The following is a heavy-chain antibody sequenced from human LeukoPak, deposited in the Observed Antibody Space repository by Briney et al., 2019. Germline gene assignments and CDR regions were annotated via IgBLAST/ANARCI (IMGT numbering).Heavy chain of an antibody. Sequence: GGSLKLSCAASGFTFSSYSMNWVRQAPGKGLEWVSSISSSSSHIYYADSVKGRFTISRDNAKNSLYLQMNSLRAEDTAVYYCARAVDYYDSSQHAFDIWGQGTIVTVSS. CDR3: ARAVDYYDSSQHAFDI. V-gene: IGHV3-21*01. CDR1: GFTFSSYS. J-gene: IGHJ3*02. D-gene: IGHD3-22*01. CDR2: ISSSSSHI.